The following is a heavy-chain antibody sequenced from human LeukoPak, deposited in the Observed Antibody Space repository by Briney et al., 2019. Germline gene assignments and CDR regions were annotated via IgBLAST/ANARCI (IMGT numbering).Heavy chain of an antibody. V-gene: IGHV4-38-2*02. CDR2: MYLSGST. Sequence: SETLSLTCTVSGYSISSGYYWGWIRQPPGKGLEWIGSMYLSGSTYYNPSLKSRLTISLDTSKNQFSLKLTSVTAADTAVYYCATMTTGFFDYWGQGTLVTVSS. J-gene: IGHJ4*02. CDR3: ATMTTGFFDY. D-gene: IGHD4-17*01. CDR1: GYSISSGYY.